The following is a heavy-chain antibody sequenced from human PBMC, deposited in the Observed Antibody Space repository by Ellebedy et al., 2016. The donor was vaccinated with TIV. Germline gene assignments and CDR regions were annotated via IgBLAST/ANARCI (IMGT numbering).Heavy chain of an antibody. D-gene: IGHD3-10*01. CDR3: ARRSRGPSYYFDY. J-gene: IGHJ4*02. Sequence: PGGSLRLSCAASGFLFNAYSMNWVRQAPGKGLEWVANIKPDGSEKDYVDSVKGRFTISRDNAKNSLYLQMNSLRAEDTAVYYCARRSRGPSYYFDYWGQGALVTVSS. CDR2: IKPDGSEK. V-gene: IGHV3-7*01. CDR1: GFLFNAYS.